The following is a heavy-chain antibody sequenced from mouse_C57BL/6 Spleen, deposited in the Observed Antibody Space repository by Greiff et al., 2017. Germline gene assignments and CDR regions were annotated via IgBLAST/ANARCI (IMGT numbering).Heavy chain of an antibody. V-gene: IGHV1-52*01. Sequence: QVQLQQPGAELVRPGSSVKLSCKASGYTFTSYWMHWVKQRPIQGLEWIGNIDPSDSETHYNQKFKDKATMTVDKSSSTAYMQISSLTSEDSAVYYCAVDSSGYGYAMDYWGQGTSVTVSS. CDR2: IDPSDSET. D-gene: IGHD3-2*02. J-gene: IGHJ4*01. CDR1: GYTFTSYW. CDR3: AVDSSGYGYAMDY.